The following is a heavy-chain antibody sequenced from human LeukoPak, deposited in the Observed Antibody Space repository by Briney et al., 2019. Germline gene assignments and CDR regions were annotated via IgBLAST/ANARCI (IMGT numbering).Heavy chain of an antibody. V-gene: IGHV4-34*01. J-gene: IGHJ4*02. CDR3: ARQPSGWLLGRAYFDY. CDR2: INHSGST. CDR1: GGSFSGYY. D-gene: IGHD3-9*01. Sequence: SETLSLTCAVYGGSFSGYYWSWIRQPPGKGLEWIGEINHSGSTNYNPSLKSRVTISVDTSKNQFSLKLSSVTAADTAVYYCARQPSGWLLGRAYFDYLGQGTLVTVYS.